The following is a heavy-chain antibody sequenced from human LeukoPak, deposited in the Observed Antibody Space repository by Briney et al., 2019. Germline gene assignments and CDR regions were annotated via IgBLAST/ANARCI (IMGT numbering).Heavy chain of an antibody. D-gene: IGHD6-19*01. J-gene: IGHJ3*02. CDR1: GGSFSGYY. Sequence: SETLSLTCAVYGGSFSGYYWSWIRQPPGKGLEWIGEINHSGSTNYNPSLKSRVTISVDTSKNQFSLKLSSVTAADTAVYYCARRQPRIAVAGLPPDIWGQGTMVTVSS. CDR3: ARRQPRIAVAGLPPDI. CDR2: INHSGST. V-gene: IGHV4-34*01.